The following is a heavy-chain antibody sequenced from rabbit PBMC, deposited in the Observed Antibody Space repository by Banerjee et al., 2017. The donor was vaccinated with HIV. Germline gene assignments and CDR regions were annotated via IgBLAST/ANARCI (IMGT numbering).Heavy chain of an antibody. CDR3: ARAVYASSSGYYMDL. V-gene: IGHV1S47*01. CDR1: GFDFSFNA. J-gene: IGHJ6*01. CDR2: IDPIFGSI. D-gene: IGHD1-1*01. Sequence: QEQLVESGGGLVQPEGSLTLTCKASGFDFSFNAMCWVRQAPGKGLEWIGYIDPIFGSIYYASGVNGRFPISSHNAQNMLYLQLNSLTAADTATYFCARAVYASSSGYYMDLWGPGTLVTVS.